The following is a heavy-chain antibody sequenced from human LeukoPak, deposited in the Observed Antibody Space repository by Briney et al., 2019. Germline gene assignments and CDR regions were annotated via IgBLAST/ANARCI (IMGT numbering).Heavy chain of an antibody. CDR1: GYTFTSYD. CDR2: MNPNSGNT. Sequence: ASVKVSCTASGYTFTSYDINWVRQATGQGLEWMGWMNPNSGNTGYAQKFQGRVTMTRNTSISTAYMELSSLRSEDTAVYYCARGGWSFNWFDPWGQGTLVTVSS. V-gene: IGHV1-8*01. J-gene: IGHJ5*02. D-gene: IGHD6-19*01. CDR3: ARGGWSFNWFDP.